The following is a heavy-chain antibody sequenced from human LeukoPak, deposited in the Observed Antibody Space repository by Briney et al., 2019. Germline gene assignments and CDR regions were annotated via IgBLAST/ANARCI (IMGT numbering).Heavy chain of an antibody. CDR3: ARHPYYDYVWGSYRSGHAFDI. Sequence: SETLSLTCTVSGGSISSYYWSWIRQSPGKGLEWIGYIYYSGSTNYNPSLKSRVTISVDTSKNQFSLKLSSVTAADTAVYYCARHPYYDYVWGSYRSGHAFDIWGQGTMVTVSS. J-gene: IGHJ3*02. V-gene: IGHV4-59*08. CDR2: IYYSGST. D-gene: IGHD3-16*02. CDR1: GGSISSYY.